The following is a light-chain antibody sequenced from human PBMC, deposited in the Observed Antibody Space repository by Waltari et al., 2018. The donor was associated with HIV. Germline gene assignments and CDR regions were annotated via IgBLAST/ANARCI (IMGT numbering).Light chain of an antibody. CDR2: GAS. Sequence: ELVLTQSPGTLSLSPGERATLSCRASQSVSSSYLAWYQQKPGQAPRLLIYGASSRATGIPDRFSGSGSGTDFTLTISRLEPEDFAVYYCQQYGSSPRGATFGQGTRLEIK. CDR1: QSVSSSY. CDR3: QQYGSSPRGAT. J-gene: IGKJ5*01. V-gene: IGKV3-20*01.